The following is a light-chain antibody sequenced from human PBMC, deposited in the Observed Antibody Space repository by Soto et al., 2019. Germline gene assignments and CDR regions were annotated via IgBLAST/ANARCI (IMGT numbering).Light chain of an antibody. CDR2: GAS. CDR3: QQYGSSPWT. CDR1: QSVSSSY. V-gene: IGKV3-20*01. Sequence: IVLTQSPATLSVSPGERATLSCRASQSVSSSYLAWYQQKPGQAPRLLIYGASSRATGIPDRFSGSGSGTAFTLTITRLQPEDFAVYYCQQYGSSPWTFGQGTKVDIK. J-gene: IGKJ1*01.